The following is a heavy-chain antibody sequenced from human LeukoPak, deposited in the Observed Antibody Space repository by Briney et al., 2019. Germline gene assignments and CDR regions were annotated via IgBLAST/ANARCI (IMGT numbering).Heavy chain of an antibody. CDR2: INTDGSST. J-gene: IGHJ3*02. V-gene: IGHV3-74*01. CDR1: GFTFSSYW. D-gene: IGHD6-13*01. CDR3: ARDYNALAAVNDAFDI. Sequence: GGSLRLSCAASGFTFSSYWMHWVRQAPGKGLVWVSRINTDGSSTSYADSVKGRFTISRDNAKNTLYLQMNSLRAEDTAVYYCARDYNALAAVNDAFDIWGQGTMVTVSS.